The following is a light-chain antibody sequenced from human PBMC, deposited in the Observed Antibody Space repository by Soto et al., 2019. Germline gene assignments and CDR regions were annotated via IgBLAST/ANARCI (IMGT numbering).Light chain of an antibody. CDR1: QGISSY. V-gene: IGKV1-9*01. Sequence: IRLNQSPSSLSGNIGDRVTISCGGSQGISSYLAWYQQKPGKAPKPLIYAASTLQSGVPSRFSGSGSGTDLTLTISSMEAEDLTTYYCQQLDSYTPTFGQGT. CDR3: QQLDSYTPT. CDR2: AAS. J-gene: IGKJ1*01.